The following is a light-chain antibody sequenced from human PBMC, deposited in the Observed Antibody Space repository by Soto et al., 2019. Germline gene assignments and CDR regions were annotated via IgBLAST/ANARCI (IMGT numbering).Light chain of an antibody. CDR2: DAS. J-gene: IGKJ5*01. Sequence: DIVLTQSPAPLSLSPGERATLSCRASQSVSSYLAWYQRKPGQAPRLLIYDASNRATGIPARFSGSGSGTDFTLTISSLEPEDVAVYYCQQRSNWPPAFGQGTRLEIK. CDR3: QQRSNWPPA. V-gene: IGKV3-11*01. CDR1: QSVSSY.